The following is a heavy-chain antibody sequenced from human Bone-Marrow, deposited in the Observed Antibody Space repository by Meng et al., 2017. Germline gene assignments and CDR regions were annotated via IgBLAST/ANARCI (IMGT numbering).Heavy chain of an antibody. CDR2: IYYSGST. J-gene: IGHJ5*02. D-gene: IGHD3-3*01. Sequence: HLQEAGPGPVKPSPTLSLTCAGAGCSISSGGYYWSWIRQHPGKGLEWIGYIYYSGSTYYNPSLKSLVTISVDKSKNQFSLKLSSVTAADTAVYYCARAAYDIWSGYAPWGQGSLVTVSS. CDR1: GCSISSGGYY. V-gene: IGHV4-31*01. CDR3: ARAAYDIWSGYAP.